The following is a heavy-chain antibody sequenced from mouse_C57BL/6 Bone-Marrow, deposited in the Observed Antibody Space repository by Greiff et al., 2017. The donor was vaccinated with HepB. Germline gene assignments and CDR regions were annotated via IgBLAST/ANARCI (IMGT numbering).Heavy chain of an antibody. J-gene: IGHJ2*01. CDR1: GFNIKDDY. CDR3: TTERYDYDY. D-gene: IGHD2-4*01. V-gene: IGHV14-4*01. CDR2: IDPENGDT. Sequence: VQLQQSGAELVRPGASVKLSCTASGFNIKDDYMHWVKQRPEQGLEWIGWIDPENGDTEYASKFQGKATITADTSSNTAYLQLSSLTSEDTAVYYCTTERYDYDYWGQGTTLTVSS.